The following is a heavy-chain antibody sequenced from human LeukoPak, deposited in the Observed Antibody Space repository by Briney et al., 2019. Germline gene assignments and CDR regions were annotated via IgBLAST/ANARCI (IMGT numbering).Heavy chain of an antibody. CDR2: IYTSGST. D-gene: IGHD3-10*01. Sequence: SETLSLTCTVSGYSISSGYYWSWIRQPAGKGLEWIGRIYTSGSTNYKPSLKSRVTMSVDTSKNQFSLKLSSVTAADTAVYYCARDRWFGEFRNNWFDPWGQGTLVTVSS. CDR1: GYSISSGYY. CDR3: ARDRWFGEFRNNWFDP. V-gene: IGHV4-4*07. J-gene: IGHJ5*02.